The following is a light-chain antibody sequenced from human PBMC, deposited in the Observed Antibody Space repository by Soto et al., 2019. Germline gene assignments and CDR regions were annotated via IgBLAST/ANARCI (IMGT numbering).Light chain of an antibody. CDR3: SSYTSNNFYV. J-gene: IGLJ1*01. Sequence: QSVLTQAASVARSPGQSITIACTATVSCVIAYKYISWYQQHPGKAPKLMIYEVGDRPSGLSNRFSGSKSGNTASLTISRLQAEDEADYYCSSYTSNNFYVFGTGTKVTVL. V-gene: IGLV2-14*01. CDR1: VSCVIAYKY. CDR2: EVG.